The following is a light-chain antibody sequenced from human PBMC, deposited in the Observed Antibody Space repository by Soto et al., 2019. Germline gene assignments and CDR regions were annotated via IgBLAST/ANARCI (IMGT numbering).Light chain of an antibody. CDR1: QSVSSY. J-gene: IGKJ1*01. CDR3: QQYNNWPWT. CDR2: DAS. V-gene: IGKV3-11*01. Sequence: EIVLTQSPATLSLSPGERATLSCRASQSVSSYLAWYQQKPGQAPRLLIYDASNRATGIPARFSGSGSGTDFTLTISSLEPEDFAVYYCQQYNNWPWTFGQGTKVEL.